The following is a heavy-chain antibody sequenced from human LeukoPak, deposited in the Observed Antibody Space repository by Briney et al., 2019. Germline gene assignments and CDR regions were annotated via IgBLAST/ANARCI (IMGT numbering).Heavy chain of an antibody. Sequence: GGSLRLSCAASGFTFSSSAMSWVRQAPGKRLEWVSAISNNGGYTYYADSVQGRFTISRDNSKSTLCLQMNSLRAEDTAVYYCAKQLGYCSDGSCYFPYWGQGTLVTVSS. CDR2: ISNNGGYT. CDR3: AKQLGYCSDGSCYFPY. V-gene: IGHV3-23*01. J-gene: IGHJ4*02. CDR1: GFTFSSSA. D-gene: IGHD2-15*01.